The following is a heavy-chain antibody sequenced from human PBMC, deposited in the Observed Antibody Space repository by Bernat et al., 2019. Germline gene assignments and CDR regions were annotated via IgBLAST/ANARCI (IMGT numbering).Heavy chain of an antibody. V-gene: IGHV3-30-3*02. D-gene: IGHD3-10*01. Sequence: QVQLVESGGGVVQPGGGSLRLSCEASGFTFSIYTMHWVRQAPGKGLEWVAVISFDGNSQYYTDSVKGRFTISRDNSRNTLHLQMNSLRTEDTAIYYCAEVLMQGSGSYEGFDYWGQGTLVTVSS. J-gene: IGHJ4*02. CDR3: AEVLMQGSGSYEGFDY. CDR2: ISFDGNSQ. CDR1: GFTFSIYT.